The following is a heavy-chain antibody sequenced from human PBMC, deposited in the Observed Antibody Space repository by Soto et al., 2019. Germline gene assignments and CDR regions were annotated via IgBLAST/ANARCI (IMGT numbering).Heavy chain of an antibody. Sequence: SETLSLTCAVYGGSFSGYYWSWIRQPPGKGLEWIGEINHSGSTNYNPSLKSRVTISVDTSKNQFSLKLSSVTAADTALYYCARGYYDILTGYYPPDYWGQGTLVTVSS. CDR3: ARGYYDILTGYYPPDY. CDR2: INHSGST. D-gene: IGHD3-9*01. CDR1: GGSFSGYY. V-gene: IGHV4-34*01. J-gene: IGHJ4*02.